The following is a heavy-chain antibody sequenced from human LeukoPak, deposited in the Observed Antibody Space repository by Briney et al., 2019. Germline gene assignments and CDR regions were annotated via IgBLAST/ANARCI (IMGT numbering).Heavy chain of an antibody. CDR3: AKEGTFGYQLPHQAYFDY. CDR2: ISWDGGST. J-gene: IGHJ4*02. CDR1: GFTFDDYT. D-gene: IGHD2-2*01. V-gene: IGHV3-43*01. Sequence: GGSLRLSCAASGFTFDDYTMHWVRQAPGKGLEWVSLISWDGGSTYYADSVKGRFTISRDNSKNSLYLQMNSLRTEDTALYYCAKEGTFGYQLPHQAYFDYWGQGTLVTVSS.